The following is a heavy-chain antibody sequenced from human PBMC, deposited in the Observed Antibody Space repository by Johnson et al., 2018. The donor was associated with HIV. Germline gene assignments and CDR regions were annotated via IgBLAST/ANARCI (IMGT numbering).Heavy chain of an antibody. V-gene: IGHV3-30*03. CDR1: GFTFSGYG. CDR3: ARDSTPWGGDHVGYAFDI. D-gene: IGHD4-17*01. CDR2: ISYDGSNK. J-gene: IGHJ3*02. Sequence: QVQLVESGGGAVQPGKSLRLACAASGFTFSGYGMHWVRQAPGKGLEWVAVISYDGSNKYYADSVKGRFTISRDNAKNSLFLQMNSLRAEDTAVYYCARDSTPWGGDHVGYAFDIWGRGTMVTVSS.